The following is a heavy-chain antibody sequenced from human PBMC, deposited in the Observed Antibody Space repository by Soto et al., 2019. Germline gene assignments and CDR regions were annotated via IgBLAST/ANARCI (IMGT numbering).Heavy chain of an antibody. CDR1: GFTFSGSA. V-gene: IGHV3-23*01. CDR2: ISGGGST. CDR3: GRQKGDIVARPPDH. J-gene: IGHJ4*02. Sequence: EVQLSESGGGLVQPGGSLRLSCGGAGFTFSGSAVSWVRQAPGRGLEWVSGISGGGSTEYADSVKGRFGISRDNSKDTVYLYMNSLRDDDTAVYYCGRQKGDIVARPPDHWGQGILVTVSS. D-gene: IGHD5-12*01.